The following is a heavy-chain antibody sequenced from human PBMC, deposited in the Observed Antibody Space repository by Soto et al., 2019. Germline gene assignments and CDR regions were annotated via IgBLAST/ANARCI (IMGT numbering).Heavy chain of an antibody. CDR1: GGSISSGDDY. CDR2: IYHSGST. CDR3: ARSPHIQLWSYPSDY. Sequence: SETLSLTCTVPGGSISSGDDYWSWIRQHPGKGLEWIGYIYHSGSTYYNPSLKSRVTISVDTSKNQFSLKLSSVTAADTAVYYCARSPHIQLWSYPSDYWGQGTLVTVSS. V-gene: IGHV4-31*03. D-gene: IGHD5-18*01. J-gene: IGHJ4*02.